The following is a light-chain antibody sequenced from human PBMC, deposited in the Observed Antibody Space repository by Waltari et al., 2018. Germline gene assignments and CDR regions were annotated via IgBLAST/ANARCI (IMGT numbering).Light chain of an antibody. CDR2: DTS. J-gene: IGKJ4*01. V-gene: IGKV3-11*01. CDR1: QSVRNY. Sequence: EIVLIQSPATLALSPGERATLSCRASQSVRNYLAWFQQKPGQVPRLLIYDTSNRGTGAPARFSGSGSGTDFTLTISSLESEDFAVYYCQQRSSWPLTFGGGTKVQIK. CDR3: QQRSSWPLT.